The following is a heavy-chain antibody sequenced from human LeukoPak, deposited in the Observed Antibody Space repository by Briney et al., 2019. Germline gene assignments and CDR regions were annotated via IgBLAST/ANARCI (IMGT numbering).Heavy chain of an antibody. CDR1: GGSISSCY. CDR3: ARVSPARSTANYYYYMDV. CDR2: IYTSGST. Sequence: SETLSLTCTVSGGSISSCYWSWIRQPAGKGLEWIGRIYTSGSTNYNPSLKSRVTMSVDTSKNQFSLKLSSVTAADTAVYYCARVSPARSTANYYYYMDVWGKGTTVTVSS. D-gene: IGHD5-18*01. J-gene: IGHJ6*03. V-gene: IGHV4-4*07.